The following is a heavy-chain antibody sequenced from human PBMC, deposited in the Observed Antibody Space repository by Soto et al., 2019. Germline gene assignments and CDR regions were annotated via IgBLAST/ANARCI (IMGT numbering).Heavy chain of an antibody. CDR2: IIHTGST. V-gene: IGHV4-34*12. J-gene: IGHJ4*02. Sequence: PSETLSLTCAVSRGSFSGYYWSWVRQFPGKGLEWIGEIIHTGSTNYNPSLKSRVTMSIDTSKKEISLKLSSVTAADTAVYYCARVGRPPSDYWGQGTLVTVSS. CDR3: ARVGRPPSDY. CDR1: RGSFSGYY.